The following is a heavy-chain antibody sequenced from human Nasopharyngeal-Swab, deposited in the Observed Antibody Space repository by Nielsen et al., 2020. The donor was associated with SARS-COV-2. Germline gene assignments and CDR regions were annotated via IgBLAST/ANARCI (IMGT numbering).Heavy chain of an antibody. CDR3: ASVLDLGILDY. J-gene: IGHJ4*02. CDR2: IYRSGNT. D-gene: IGHD3/OR15-3a*01. Sequence: WIRQPPGKGLEWIGYIYRSGNTYYNPSLKSRVTISVDRSKNQFSLKLSSVTAADTAVYYCASVLDLGILDYWGQGTLVTVSS. V-gene: IGHV4-30-2*01.